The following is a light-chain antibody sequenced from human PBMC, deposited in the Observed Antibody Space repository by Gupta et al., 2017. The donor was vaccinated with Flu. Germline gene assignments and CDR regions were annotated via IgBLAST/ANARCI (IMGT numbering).Light chain of an antibody. Sequence: QFVLTQPPSLSAAPGQKVVISCSGSSSNIGINHVLWYQVFPATAPKLLIYDNDKRPSGIPDRFSGSKSGTSATLDITGLQTGEEADYYCATWDDSRSAVVFGGGTKVAV. V-gene: IGLV1-51*01. CDR1: SSNIGINH. CDR2: DND. CDR3: ATWDDSRSAVV. J-gene: IGLJ2*01.